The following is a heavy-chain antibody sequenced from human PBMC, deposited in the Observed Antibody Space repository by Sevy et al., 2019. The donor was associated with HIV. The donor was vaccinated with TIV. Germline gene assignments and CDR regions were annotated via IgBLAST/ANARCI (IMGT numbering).Heavy chain of an antibody. V-gene: IGHV3-30*02. CDR1: GFIFKSYG. CDR2: RRNNGSNK. Sequence: GGSLRLSCAASGFIFKSYGMHWVRQAPGKGLEWVTFRRNNGSNKDYADYGRGRFTASRDNSKNTLYLPMNSLRPEDTAVYYCVKGPHPAVTTSYALDVWGQGTTVTVSS. J-gene: IGHJ6*02. CDR3: VKGPHPAVTTSYALDV. D-gene: IGHD4-17*01.